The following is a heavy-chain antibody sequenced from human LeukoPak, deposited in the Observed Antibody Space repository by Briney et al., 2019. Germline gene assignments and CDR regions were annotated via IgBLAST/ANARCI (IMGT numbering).Heavy chain of an antibody. CDR3: ARVKGRWLQEFDY. V-gene: IGHV3-30-3*01. J-gene: IGHJ4*02. D-gene: IGHD5-24*01. CDR2: ISYDGSNK. Sequence: QPGRSLRLSCAASGFTFSSYAMHWVRQAPGKGLEWVAVISYDGSNKYYADSVKGRFTISRDNSKNTLYLQMNSLRAEDTAVYYCARVKGRWLQEFDYWGQGTLVTVSS. CDR1: GFTFSSYA.